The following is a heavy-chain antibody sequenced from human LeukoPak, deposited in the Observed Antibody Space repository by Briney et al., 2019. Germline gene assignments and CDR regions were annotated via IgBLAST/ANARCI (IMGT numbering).Heavy chain of an antibody. Sequence: PGGSLRLSCAASGFIFSNYWMHWVRQAPGKGLVWVSRIDSDGRITTYADSVKGRFTISRDNAKNTLYLQMNSLRADDTAVYYCVRGLGDYWGQGTLVTVSS. V-gene: IGHV3-74*01. D-gene: IGHD7-27*01. CDR1: GFIFSNYW. CDR2: IDSDGRIT. CDR3: VRGLGDY. J-gene: IGHJ4*02.